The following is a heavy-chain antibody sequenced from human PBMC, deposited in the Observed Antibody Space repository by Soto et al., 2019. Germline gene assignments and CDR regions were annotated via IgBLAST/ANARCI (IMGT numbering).Heavy chain of an antibody. V-gene: IGHV4-39*01. J-gene: IGHJ4*02. Sequence: SETLSLTCTVSGGSISSSSYYWGWIRQPPGKGLEWIGSIYYSGSTYYNPSLKSRVTISVDTSKNQFSLKLSSVTAADTAVYYCASLPDPYSSSDLYYFDYWGQGTLVTVSS. CDR3: ASLPDPYSSSDLYYFDY. CDR1: GGSISSSSYY. D-gene: IGHD6-6*01. CDR2: IYYSGST.